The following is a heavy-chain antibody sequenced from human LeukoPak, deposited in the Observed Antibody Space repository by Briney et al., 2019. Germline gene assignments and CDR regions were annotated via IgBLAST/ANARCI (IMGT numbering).Heavy chain of an antibody. Sequence: GGSLRLSCAASGFTFSGYSMNWVRQAPGKGLEWVSYITSSSSAIYYADSVKGRFTISRDNSKNTLYLQMNSLRAEDTAVYYCAMYYYDSSGYYGGPFDYWGQGTLVTVSS. CDR2: ITSSSSAI. CDR3: AMYYYDSSGYYGGPFDY. D-gene: IGHD3-22*01. V-gene: IGHV3-48*01. J-gene: IGHJ4*02. CDR1: GFTFSGYS.